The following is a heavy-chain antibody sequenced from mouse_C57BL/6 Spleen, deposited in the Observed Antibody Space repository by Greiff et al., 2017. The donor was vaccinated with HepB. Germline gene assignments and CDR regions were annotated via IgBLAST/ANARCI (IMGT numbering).Heavy chain of an antibody. V-gene: IGHV1-69*01. CDR3: GRCDSFDY. CDR2: IDPSDSYT. CDR1: GYTFTSYW. Sequence: QVQLQQSGAELVMPGASVKLSCKASGYTFTSYWMHWVKQRPGQGLEWIGEIDPSDSYTNYNQKFKGKSTLTVDKSSSTAYMQLSSLTSEDSAVYCCGRCDSFDYWGQGTTLTVSA. J-gene: IGHJ2*01. D-gene: IGHD3-2*01.